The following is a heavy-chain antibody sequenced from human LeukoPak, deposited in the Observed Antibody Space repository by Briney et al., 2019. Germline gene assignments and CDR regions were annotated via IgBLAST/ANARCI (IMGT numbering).Heavy chain of an antibody. Sequence: GGSLRLSCSASGFTFNTYWMSWVRQAPGKGLEWVANIKPDVSEIYYVDSVKGRFTISRDNAKNYLYLQMNSLRAEDTAVYYCARGSVTTATCFYYWGQGTLVTVSS. D-gene: IGHD4-17*01. J-gene: IGHJ4*02. CDR3: ARGSVTTATCFYY. CDR2: IKPDVSEI. CDR1: GFTFNTYW. V-gene: IGHV3-7*01.